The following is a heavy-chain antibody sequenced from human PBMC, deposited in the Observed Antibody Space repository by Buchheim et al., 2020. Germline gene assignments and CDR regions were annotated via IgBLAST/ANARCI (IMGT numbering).Heavy chain of an antibody. D-gene: IGHD1-7*01. CDR1: GFTFSSYA. Sequence: EVQLLESGGGLVQPGGSLRLSCAASGFTFSSYAMSWVRQAPGKGLEWVSAISGSGGSTYYADSVKGRFTISRDNSKKTLYLQMNSLRAEDTAVYYCAKGWGGLELISYGVFDYWGQGTL. CDR2: ISGSGGST. J-gene: IGHJ4*02. V-gene: IGHV3-23*01. CDR3: AKGWGGLELISYGVFDY.